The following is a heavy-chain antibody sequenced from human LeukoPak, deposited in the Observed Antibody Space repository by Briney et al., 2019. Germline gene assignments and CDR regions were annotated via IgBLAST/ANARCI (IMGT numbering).Heavy chain of an antibody. J-gene: IGHJ4*02. CDR1: GFTFSSYG. CDR3: ARSRNVRTFDY. V-gene: IGHV3-30*02. CDR2: IRHDGTNQ. Sequence: GGSLRLSCAASGFTFSSYGIHWVRQAPGKGLEWVTFIRHDGTNQHYEDSVKGRFTISRDNLKNTVFLQMNRVRAEDTAVYFCARSRNVRTFDYWGQGTLVAVSS.